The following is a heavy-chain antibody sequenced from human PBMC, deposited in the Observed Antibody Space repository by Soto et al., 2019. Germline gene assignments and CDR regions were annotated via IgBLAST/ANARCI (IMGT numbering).Heavy chain of an antibody. D-gene: IGHD3-22*01. CDR2: ISGSGGST. CDR3: AKGYYYDSSGYDY. Sequence: GSLRLSCAASGFTFSSYAMSWVRQTPGKGLEWVSTISGSGGSTYYADSVKGRFSISRDDSKNTLYLQMNSLRAEDTAVYYCAKGYYYDSSGYDYWGQGTLVIVSS. V-gene: IGHV3-23*01. CDR1: GFTFSSYA. J-gene: IGHJ4*02.